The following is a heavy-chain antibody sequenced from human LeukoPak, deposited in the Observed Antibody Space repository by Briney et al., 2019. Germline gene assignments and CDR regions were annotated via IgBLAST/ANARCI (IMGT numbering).Heavy chain of an antibody. D-gene: IGHD2-15*01. CDR3: ARAPGYCSGGSCYDY. Sequence: GGSLRLSCAASGFTFSNYAMSWVRQAPGKGLEWVSLISGSGGSKNYADSVKGRFSISRDNSKNTVYLQMKSLRADDKALYYCARAPGYCSGGSCYDYWGQGTLVTVSS. CDR1: GFTFSNYA. CDR2: ISGSGGSK. J-gene: IGHJ4*02. V-gene: IGHV3-23*01.